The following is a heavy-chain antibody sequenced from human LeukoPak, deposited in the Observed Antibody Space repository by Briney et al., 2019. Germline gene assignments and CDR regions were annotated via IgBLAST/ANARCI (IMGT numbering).Heavy chain of an antibody. Sequence: ASVKVSCKVSGYTLTELSMHWVRQAPGKGLEWMGGFDPEDGETIYAQTFQGRVTMTEDTSTNTVYMEMSSLRAEDTAVYYCAAPRGWPGNAFDIGGQGTMVTVS. CDR1: GYTLTELS. CDR2: FDPEDGET. CDR3: AAPRGWPGNAFDI. D-gene: IGHD2-15*01. J-gene: IGHJ3*02. V-gene: IGHV1-24*01.